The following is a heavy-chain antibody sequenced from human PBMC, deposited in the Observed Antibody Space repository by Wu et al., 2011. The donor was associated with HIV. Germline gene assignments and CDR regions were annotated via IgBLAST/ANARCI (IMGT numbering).Heavy chain of an antibody. CDR2: SALTMVT. J-gene: IGHJ6*03. CDR3: ARGGRRNYMDR. Sequence: VQLVQSGAEVKKPGASVKVSCKASGYSLPIMVSIGCDRPLDKGLSAWDGSALTMVTHTILQNLRGRITMTTDTSTNTAYMDLRSLRSDDTAVYYCARGGRRNYMDRLGQRDHGLRLL. V-gene: IGHV1-18*01. CDR1: GYSLPIMV. D-gene: IGHD1-26*01.